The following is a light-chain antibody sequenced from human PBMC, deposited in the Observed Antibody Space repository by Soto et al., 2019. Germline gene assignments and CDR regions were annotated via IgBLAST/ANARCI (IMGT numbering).Light chain of an antibody. CDR1: SSDVGGYNY. J-gene: IGLJ2*01. V-gene: IGLV2-8*01. CDR2: EVS. CDR3: SSYAGSNNLGV. Sequence: QSALTQPPSASGSPGQSVTISCTGTSSDVGGYNYVSWYQQHPGKAPKLMIYEVSKRPSGVPDRFSGSKSGNTAFLTVSGLQAVDEADYYCSSYAGSNNLGVFGGGTKLTVL.